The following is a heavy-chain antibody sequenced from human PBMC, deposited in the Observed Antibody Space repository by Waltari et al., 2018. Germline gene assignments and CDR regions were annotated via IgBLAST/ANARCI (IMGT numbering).Heavy chain of an antibody. CDR3: ARDHVFRGDFWSGYYDS. CDR2: IKQDGSET. V-gene: IGHV3-7*01. Sequence: EVQLEESGGGLVQPGGSLRLSCAASGFTFSSYWMTWVRQAPGKGLGWVAKIKQDGSETYYADSLKGRFTISRDNAKNSLYLQINSLRAKDTALYYCARDHVFRGDFWSGYYDSWGQGTLVTVSS. D-gene: IGHD3-3*01. J-gene: IGHJ4*02. CDR1: GFTFSSYW.